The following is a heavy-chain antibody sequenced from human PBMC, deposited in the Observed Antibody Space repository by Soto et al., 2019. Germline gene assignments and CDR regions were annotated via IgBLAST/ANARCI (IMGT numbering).Heavy chain of an antibody. J-gene: IGHJ4*02. Sequence: QVQLVQSGAEVKKPGSSVKVSCKASGGTFSGYAISWVRPAPGQGLEWMGEIIPMFGTSNYAQKFQGRVTITADESTSTAYMELSSLRSEDTAVYYCARGSCSSTSCYKEYYFDLWGQGTLVTVSS. CDR2: IIPMFGTS. D-gene: IGHD2-2*02. CDR3: ARGSCSSTSCYKEYYFDL. CDR1: GGTFSGYA. V-gene: IGHV1-69*01.